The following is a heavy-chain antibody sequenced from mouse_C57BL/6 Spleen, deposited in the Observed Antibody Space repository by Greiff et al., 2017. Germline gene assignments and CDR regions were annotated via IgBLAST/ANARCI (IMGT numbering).Heavy chain of an antibody. D-gene: IGHD1-1*01. CDR2: ISSGGDYT. J-gene: IGHJ1*03. CDR1: GFTFSSYA. Sequence: EVKLMESGEGLVKPGGSLKLSCAASGFTFSSYAMSWVRQTPEKRLEWVAYISSGGDYTYYADTMKGRFTISRDNARNTLYLQMSSLKSEDTAMYYCTGVYCGSSYYFDVWGTGTTVTVSS. V-gene: IGHV5-9-1*02. CDR3: TGVYCGSSYYFDV.